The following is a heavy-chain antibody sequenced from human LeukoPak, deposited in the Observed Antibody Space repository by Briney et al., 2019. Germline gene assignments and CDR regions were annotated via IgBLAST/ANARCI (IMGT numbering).Heavy chain of an antibody. V-gene: IGHV3-74*01. J-gene: IGHJ4*02. CDR3: VSFYETY. D-gene: IGHD2/OR15-2a*01. CDR2: IDSDGSWT. CDR1: GSYW. Sequence: GGSLRLSCAASGSYWMHWVRQAPGKGLVWVSHIDSDGSWTSYADSVKGRFTISKDNAKNTVYLQMNNLRAEDTAVYYCVSFYETYWGRGTLVTVSS.